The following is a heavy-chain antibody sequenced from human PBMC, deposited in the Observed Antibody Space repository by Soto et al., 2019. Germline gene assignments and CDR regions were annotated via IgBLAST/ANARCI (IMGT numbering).Heavy chain of an antibody. CDR1: GFTFSSYA. J-gene: IGHJ4*02. Sequence: GGSLRLSCSASGFTFSSYAMHWVRQAPGKGLEYVSAISSNGGSTYYADSVKGRFTISRDNSKNTLYLQMSSLRAEDTAVYYCVKNKGMYYYDSSGYYYFDYWGQGTLVTVSS. CDR2: ISSNGGST. V-gene: IGHV3-64D*08. D-gene: IGHD3-22*01. CDR3: VKNKGMYYYDSSGYYYFDY.